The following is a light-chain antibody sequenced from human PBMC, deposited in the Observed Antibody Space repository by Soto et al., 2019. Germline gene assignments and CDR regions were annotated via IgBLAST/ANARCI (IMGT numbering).Light chain of an antibody. CDR3: QQYSAWVWT. Sequence: IVMTQSPATLSVSPGERAPLSCRASQSVTSSLARYQQKPGQAPRLLIYGASTRATGFPARFSGSGSGTEFTLTISSLQSEDSAVYYCQQYSAWVWTVGRGTKVDIK. CDR1: QSVTSS. V-gene: IGKV3-15*01. CDR2: GAS. J-gene: IGKJ1*01.